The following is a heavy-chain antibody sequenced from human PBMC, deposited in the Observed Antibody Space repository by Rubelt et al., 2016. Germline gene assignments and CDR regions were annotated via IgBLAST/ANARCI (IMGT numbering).Heavy chain of an antibody. V-gene: IGHV4-34*01. Sequence: QVQLQQWGAGLLKPSETLSLTCAVYGGSFSGYYWSWIRQPPGKGLEWIGEINHSGSTNSTPSLKRGVTISVETAKNQFSLKLSSVTAADTAVYYCARGLTRDLRRGLWFDPWGQGTLVTVSS. J-gene: IGHJ5*02. CDR1: GGSFSGYY. CDR2: INHSGST. CDR3: ARGLTRDLRRGLWFDP. D-gene: IGHD7-27*01.